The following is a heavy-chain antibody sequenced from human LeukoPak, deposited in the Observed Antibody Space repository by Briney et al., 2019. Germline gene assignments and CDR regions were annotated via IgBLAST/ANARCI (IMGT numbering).Heavy chain of an antibody. Sequence: SETLSLTCTVSGGSISSYYWSWIRQPPVKGLEWIGYIYYSGSTNYSPSLKSRVTISVDTSKNQFSLKLSSVTAADTAVYYCARGPRTASNAFDIWGQGTMVTVSS. J-gene: IGHJ3*02. CDR1: GGSISSYY. CDR3: ARGPRTASNAFDI. V-gene: IGHV4-59*01. CDR2: IYYSGST. D-gene: IGHD1-1*01.